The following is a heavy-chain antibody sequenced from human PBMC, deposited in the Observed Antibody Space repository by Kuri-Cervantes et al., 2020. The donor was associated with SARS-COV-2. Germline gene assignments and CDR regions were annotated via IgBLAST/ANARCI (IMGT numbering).Heavy chain of an antibody. Sequence: SVKVSCKASGYTFTSYDINWVRQAPGQGLEWMGGIIPILGTANYAQKFQGRVTITADESTSTAYMELSSLRSEDTAVYYCALGYWGSGYPRYYYYMDVWGKGTTVTVSS. CDR2: IIPILGTA. CDR1: GYTFTSYD. V-gene: IGHV1-69*13. J-gene: IGHJ6*03. CDR3: ALGYWGSGYPRYYYYMDV. D-gene: IGHD3-22*01.